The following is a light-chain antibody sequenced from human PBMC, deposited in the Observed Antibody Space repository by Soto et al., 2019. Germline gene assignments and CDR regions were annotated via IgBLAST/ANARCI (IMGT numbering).Light chain of an antibody. CDR3: VLYMGSGISV. CDR1: SGSVSTSYY. J-gene: IGLJ1*01. V-gene: IGLV8-61*01. Sequence: QAVVTQEPSFSVSPGGTVTLTCGWSSGSVSTSYYPSWYQQTPGQAPRTLIYSTNTRSSGVPDRFSGSILGNKAALTITGAQADDESDYYCVLYMGSGISVFGTGTKLTVL. CDR2: STN.